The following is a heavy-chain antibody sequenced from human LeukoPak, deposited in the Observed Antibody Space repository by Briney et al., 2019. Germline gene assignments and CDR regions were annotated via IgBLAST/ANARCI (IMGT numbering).Heavy chain of an antibody. D-gene: IGHD3-10*01. CDR1: GYSFTAFY. V-gene: IGHV1-2*02. CDR2: IHPRSGET. J-gene: IGHJ4*02. CDR3: ARDGEYGTGSYYRGCFDY. Sequence: VASVKVSCKASGYSFTAFYIHWVRQAPGQGLEWMGWIHPRSGETNYAYKFRGRVTMTRDTSISTTYMDLGSLGSDDTAVYYCARDGEYGTGSYYRGCFDYWGRGTLVTVSS.